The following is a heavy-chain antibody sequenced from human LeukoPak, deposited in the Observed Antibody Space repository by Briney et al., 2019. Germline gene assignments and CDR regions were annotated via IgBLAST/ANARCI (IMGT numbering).Heavy chain of an antibody. CDR1: GDSVSTNSAA. CDR3: ARDKGGSGYDHLDS. CDR2: TYYRSKWYN. D-gene: IGHD5-12*01. J-gene: IGHJ4*02. V-gene: IGHV6-1*01. Sequence: SQTPSLTCAISGDSVSTNSAAWNWIRQSPSRGLEWLGRTYYRSKWYNGYAVSVKSRITINPDASKNQFSLQLNSVTPEDTAVYYCARDKGGSGYDHLDSWGQGTLVTVSS.